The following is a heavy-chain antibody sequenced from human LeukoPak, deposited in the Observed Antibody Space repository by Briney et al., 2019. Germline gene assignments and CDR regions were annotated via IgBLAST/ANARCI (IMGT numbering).Heavy chain of an antibody. V-gene: IGHV3-23*01. D-gene: IGHD6-13*01. CDR3: AERAGGSSWYYFDY. CDR2: ISGSGGGT. J-gene: IGHJ4*02. Sequence: GGSLRLSCAASGFTFSSYAMSWVRQAPGKGLEWVSAISGSGGGTYYADSVKGRFTISRDNSKNTLYLQMNSLRAEDTAVYYCAERAGGSSWYYFDYWGQGTLVTVSS. CDR1: GFTFSSYA.